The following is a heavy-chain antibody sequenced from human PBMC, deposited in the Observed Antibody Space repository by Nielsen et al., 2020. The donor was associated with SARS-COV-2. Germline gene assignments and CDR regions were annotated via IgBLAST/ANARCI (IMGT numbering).Heavy chain of an antibody. CDR3: ARDRDYYDSTGSFKAFDI. Sequence: GESLKISCAASGFTFSSYWMNWVRQAPGKGLEWVANIKQDGSEKYYGDSVKGRFTISRDNAKNSLYLQMNSLRAEDTAVYYCARDRDYYDSTGSFKAFDIWGQGTMVTVSS. V-gene: IGHV3-7*01. CDR1: GFTFSSYW. CDR2: IKQDGSEK. J-gene: IGHJ3*02. D-gene: IGHD3-22*01.